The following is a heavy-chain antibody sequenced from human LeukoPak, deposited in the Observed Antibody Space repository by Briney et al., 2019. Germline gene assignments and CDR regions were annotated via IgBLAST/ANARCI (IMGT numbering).Heavy chain of an antibody. CDR2: IIPILGIA. V-gene: IGHV1-69*04. CDR1: GGTFSSYA. D-gene: IGHD3-22*01. CDR3: ARGVGYYYDSSAPTPYFDY. Sequence: GSSVKVSCKASGGTFSSYAISWVRQAPGQGLEWMGRIIPILGIANYAQKFQGRVTITADKSTSTAYMELSSLRSEDTAVYYCARGVGYYYDSSAPTPYFDYWGQGTLVTVSS. J-gene: IGHJ4*02.